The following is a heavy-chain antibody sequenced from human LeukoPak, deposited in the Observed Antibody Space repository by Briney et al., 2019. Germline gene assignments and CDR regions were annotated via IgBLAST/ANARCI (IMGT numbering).Heavy chain of an antibody. D-gene: IGHD6-19*01. CDR2: TSGGGVNT. CDR1: GFTFDEYA. V-gene: IGHV3-23*01. CDR3: AKGGWSSYFDY. J-gene: IGHJ4*02. Sequence: GGSLRLSCAASGFTFDEYAMTWVRQTPGKGLQWVSTTSGGGVNTKYADSVMGRFTTSRDNFKNTLYLQMNNLRAEDTAVYYCAKGGWSSYFDYWGQGTLVSVSS.